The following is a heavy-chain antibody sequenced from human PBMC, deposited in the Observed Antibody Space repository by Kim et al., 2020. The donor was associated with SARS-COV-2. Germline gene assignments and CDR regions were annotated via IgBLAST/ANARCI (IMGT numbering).Heavy chain of an antibody. CDR3: ARVRDKWNNRGTFAY. CDR1: GFTVRSSY. CDR2: IYSGGDT. J-gene: IGHJ4*02. D-gene: IGHD1-20*01. Sequence: GGSLRLSCAASGFTVRSSYMSWVRQAPGKGLEWVSVIYSGGDTYYADSVKGRFTISRDNSKNTVFLQMNSLRAEDTAVYYCARVRDKWNNRGTFAYWGQGTLVTVSS. V-gene: IGHV3-66*01.